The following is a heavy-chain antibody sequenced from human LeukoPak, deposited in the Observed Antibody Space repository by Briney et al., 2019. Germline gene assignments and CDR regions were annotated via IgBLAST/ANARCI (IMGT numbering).Heavy chain of an antibody. J-gene: IGHJ4*02. CDR1: GGSISSYC. D-gene: IGHD5-12*01. CDR3: ARARGYSGCLDRFDY. Sequence: PSETLSLTCTVSGGSISSYCWSWIRQPPGKGLEWIGYIFYSGNTNYNPSLKSRVTISVDTSKSQFSLKLRSVTAEDTAVYYCARARGYSGCLDRFDYWGQGTLVTVSS. V-gene: IGHV4-59*01. CDR2: IFYSGNT.